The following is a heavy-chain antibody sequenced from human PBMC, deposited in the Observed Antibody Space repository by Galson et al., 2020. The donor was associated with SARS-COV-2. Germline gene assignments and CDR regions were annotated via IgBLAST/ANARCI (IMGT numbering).Heavy chain of an antibody. Sequence: ETSETLSLTCAVSGGSISSVSYSWSWIRQPPGKGLEWIGYIYDSGSTYYNQSLKSRVSISVDRSKNQFSLKLSSVTAADTAVYYCARGRSSSWNYFDYWGQGTLVTVSS. J-gene: IGHJ4*02. CDR2: IYDSGST. CDR3: ARGRSSSWNYFDY. D-gene: IGHD6-13*01. CDR1: GGSISSVSYS. V-gene: IGHV4-30-2*01.